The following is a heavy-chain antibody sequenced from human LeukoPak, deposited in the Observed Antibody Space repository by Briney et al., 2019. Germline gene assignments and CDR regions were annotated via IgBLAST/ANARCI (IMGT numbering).Heavy chain of an antibody. D-gene: IGHD3-22*01. J-gene: IGHJ4*02. CDR3: ARHGYYDSSGYSPFDY. Sequence: SETLSLTCVVSGGSFSGAYWSWIRQPPGKGLEWIGSIYYSGSTYYNPSLKSRVTISVDTSKNQFSLKLSSVTAADTAVYYCARHGYYDSSGYSPFDYWGQGTLVTVSS. V-gene: IGHV4-39*01. CDR2: IYYSGST. CDR1: GGSFSGAY.